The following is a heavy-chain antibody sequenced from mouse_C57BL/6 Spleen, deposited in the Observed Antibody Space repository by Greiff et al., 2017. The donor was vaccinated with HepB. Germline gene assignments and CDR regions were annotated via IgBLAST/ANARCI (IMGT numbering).Heavy chain of an antibody. Sequence: EVKLQESGGGLVKPGGSLKLSCAASGFTFSSYIMYWVRQTPEKRLEWVATISGGGGNTYYPDSVKGRLTISRDNAKNTLYLQMSSLRSEDTALYYCASLITTGNYYAMDYWGQGTSVTVSS. D-gene: IGHD1-1*01. CDR1: GFTFSSYI. V-gene: IGHV5-9*01. CDR3: ASLITTGNYYAMDY. J-gene: IGHJ4*01. CDR2: ISGGGGNT.